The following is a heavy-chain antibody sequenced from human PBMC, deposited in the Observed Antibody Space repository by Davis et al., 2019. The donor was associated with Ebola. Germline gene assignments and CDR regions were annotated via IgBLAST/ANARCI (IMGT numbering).Heavy chain of an antibody. V-gene: IGHV1-2*04. D-gene: IGHD3-22*01. CDR1: GYSFSGYY. J-gene: IGHJ3*01. Sequence: ASVQVSCKASGYSFSGYYIHWVRQAPAQGLEWLGWINCNSGAPNYAQRFQGWVTLTGDTSIRTAYMEVSRLNSDDTGVYYCAREDSSHFVDAFDVWGQGTAVTVSS. CDR2: INCNSGAP. CDR3: AREDSSHFVDAFDV.